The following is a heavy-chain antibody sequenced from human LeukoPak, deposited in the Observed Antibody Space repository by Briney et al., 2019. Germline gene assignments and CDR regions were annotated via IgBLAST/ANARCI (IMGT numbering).Heavy chain of an antibody. V-gene: IGHV3-48*02. CDR3: ASAGSTTLARWFAP. CDR2: IEFSSSTI. CDR1: GFSFSTYS. J-gene: IGHJ5*02. Sequence: GGCLILSCAASGFSFSTYSMTWVRQAPGKRLERVSCIEFSSSTIFHAESVKGRFTISRDKAKNSLFLQMNSLRDEATAVYYCASAGSTTLARWFAPWGQRSLGTVSS. D-gene: IGHD1-1*01.